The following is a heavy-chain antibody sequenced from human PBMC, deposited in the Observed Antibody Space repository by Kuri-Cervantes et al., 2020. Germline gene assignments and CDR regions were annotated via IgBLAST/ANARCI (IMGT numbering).Heavy chain of an antibody. V-gene: IGHV2-70*01. J-gene: IGHJ1*01. CDR1: GFSLSNARMG. CDR2: IDWDDDK. D-gene: IGHD6-19*01. Sequence: SGPTLVKPTETLTLTCTVSGFSLSNARMGVSWIRQPPGKALEWLALIDWDDDKYYSTSLKTRLTISKDTSKNQVVLTMTNMDPVDTATYYCARSTGYSSGCNGYFQHWGQGTLVTVSS. CDR3: ARSTGYSSGCNGYFQH.